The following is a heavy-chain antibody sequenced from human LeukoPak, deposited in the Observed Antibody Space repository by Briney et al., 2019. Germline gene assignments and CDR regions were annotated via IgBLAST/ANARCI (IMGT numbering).Heavy chain of an antibody. Sequence: GGSLRLSCAASGFTFSSYSMNWVRQSPGKGLEWVSSISSSGGYIYYADSVKGRFTISRDNAKNSLYLQMNSLRAEDTSVYYCARAEWYYYYMDVWGKGTTVTVSS. D-gene: IGHD2-8*01. CDR3: ARAEWYYYYMDV. V-gene: IGHV3-21*01. CDR2: ISSSGGYI. CDR1: GFTFSSYS. J-gene: IGHJ6*03.